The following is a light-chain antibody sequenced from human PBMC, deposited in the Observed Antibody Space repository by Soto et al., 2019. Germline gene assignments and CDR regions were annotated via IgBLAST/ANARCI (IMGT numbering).Light chain of an antibody. V-gene: IGKV3-15*01. CDR1: PSVSST. CDR2: GAS. CDR3: HQYNNWWT. J-gene: IGKJ1*01. Sequence: EIVMTQSPATLSVSPGERATLSCRASPSVSSTLAWYQPKPGQAPRLLISGASPRATGNPARFSGSGSGTESTLTISILKSEHFAVYYCHQYNNWWTFGQGPKVEIK.